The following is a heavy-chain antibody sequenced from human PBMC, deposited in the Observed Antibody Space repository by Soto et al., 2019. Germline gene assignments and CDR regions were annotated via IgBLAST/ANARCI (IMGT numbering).Heavy chain of an antibody. CDR3: ARVWTATDTYYYYYYMDV. D-gene: IGHD3-3*01. Sequence: PSETLSLTCTVSGGSISSYYWSWIRQPPGKGLEWIGYIYYSGSTNYNPSLKSRVTISVDTSKNQFSLKLSSVTAADTAVYYCARVWTATDTYYYYYYMDVWGKGTTVTVSS. CDR2: IYYSGST. V-gene: IGHV4-59*01. CDR1: GGSISSYY. J-gene: IGHJ6*03.